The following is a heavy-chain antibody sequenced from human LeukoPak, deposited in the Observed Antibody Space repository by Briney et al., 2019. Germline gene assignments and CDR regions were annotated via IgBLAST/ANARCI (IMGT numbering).Heavy chain of an antibody. J-gene: IGHJ6*03. Sequence: SETLSLTCTVSGGSISSYYWSWIRQPPGKGLEWIGYIYYSGSTNYNPSLKSRVTISVDTSKNQFSLKLSSVTAADTAVYYCARDSDTATSYYYYYYMDVWGKGTTVTISS. CDR1: GGSISSYY. CDR3: ARDSDTATSYYYYYYMDV. V-gene: IGHV4-59*12. CDR2: IYYSGST. D-gene: IGHD5-18*01.